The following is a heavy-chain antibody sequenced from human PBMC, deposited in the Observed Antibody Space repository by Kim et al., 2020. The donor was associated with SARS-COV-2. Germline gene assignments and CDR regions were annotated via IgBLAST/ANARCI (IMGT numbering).Heavy chain of an antibody. CDR2: ASYDGTKT. D-gene: IGHD1-20*01. CDR3: AKGRSNWNILDPLDH. J-gene: IGHJ4*02. Sequence: GGSLRLSCAASGFTFSHYGMSWVRQAPGKGLEWVAVASYDGTKTYYADSVKGRFTISRDNSKNTLFLQINSLRPEDTAVYYCAKGRSNWNILDPLDHWGLGTLVTVSS. V-gene: IGHV3-30*18. CDR1: GFTFSHYG.